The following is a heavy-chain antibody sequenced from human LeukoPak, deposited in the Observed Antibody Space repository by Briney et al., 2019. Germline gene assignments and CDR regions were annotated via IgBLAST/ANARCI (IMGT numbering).Heavy chain of an antibody. CDR2: IYSGGST. J-gene: IGHJ6*03. Sequence: GGSLRLSCAASGFTVSSNYMSWVRQAPGKGLEWVSVIYSGGSTYYADSVKGRFTISRDNSKNTLYLQMNSLRAEDTAVYYCARGPPPHYYYYYMDVWGKGTTVTISS. CDR3: ARGPPPHYYYYYMDV. CDR1: GFTVSSNY. V-gene: IGHV3-53*01.